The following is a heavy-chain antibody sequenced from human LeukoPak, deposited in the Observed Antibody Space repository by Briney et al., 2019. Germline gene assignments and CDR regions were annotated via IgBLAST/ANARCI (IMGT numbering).Heavy chain of an antibody. V-gene: IGHV4-39*07. D-gene: IGHD5-24*01. CDR1: GGSISSSSYY. Sequence: SETLSLTCTVSGGSISSSSYYWGWIRQPPGKGLEWIGSIYYSGSTYYNPSLKSRVTISVDTSKNQFSLKLSSVTAADTAVYYCASAARTRRDGYNWLTIWPFDYWGQGTLVTVSS. J-gene: IGHJ4*02. CDR2: IYYSGST. CDR3: ASAARTRRDGYNWLTIWPFDY.